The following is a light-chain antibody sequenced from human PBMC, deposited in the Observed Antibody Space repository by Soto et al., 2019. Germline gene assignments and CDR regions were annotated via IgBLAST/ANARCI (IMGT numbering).Light chain of an antibody. CDR3: QQYGSSPQGLA. Sequence: EIVLTQSPGTLSLSPGERAALSCRASQSVSSSDLAWYQQKPGQAPRLLIYGASSRATGIPDRFSGSGSGTDLTLTISRLEPEDFAGSYCQQYGSSPQGLAFGGWTKVEIK. J-gene: IGKJ4*01. CDR1: QSVSSSD. CDR2: GAS. V-gene: IGKV3-20*01.